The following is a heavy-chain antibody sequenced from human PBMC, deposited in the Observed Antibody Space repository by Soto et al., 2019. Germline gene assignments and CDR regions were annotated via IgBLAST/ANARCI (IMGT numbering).Heavy chain of an antibody. D-gene: IGHD4-17*01. CDR3: AGDLYGPRWFDP. Sequence: QVQLVQSGAEVKKPGSSVKVSCKASGGTFSSYAISWVRQAPGQGLEWMGGIIPIFGTANYAQKFQGRVTLTADESTSTSYVELSSLRAADTAVDYWAGDLYGPRWFDPGGQGTLVTVCS. V-gene: IGHV1-69*12. CDR1: GGTFSSYA. J-gene: IGHJ5*02. CDR2: IIPIFGTA.